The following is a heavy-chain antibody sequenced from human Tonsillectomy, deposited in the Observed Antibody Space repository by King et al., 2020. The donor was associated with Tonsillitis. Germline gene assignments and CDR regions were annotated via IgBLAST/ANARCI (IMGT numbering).Heavy chain of an antibody. CDR3: ARAEYYDSSGYYGGMDV. Sequence: VQLVESGGGLVKPGGSLRLSCAASGFTFSSYSMNWVRQAPGKGLEWVSSIGGSSSYIYYADSVKGRFTISRDNAKNSLYLQMNSLRAEDTAVYYCARAEYYDSSGYYGGMDVWGQGTTFTVSS. J-gene: IGHJ6*02. CDR2: IGGSSSYI. V-gene: IGHV3-21*01. D-gene: IGHD3-22*01. CDR1: GFTFSSYS.